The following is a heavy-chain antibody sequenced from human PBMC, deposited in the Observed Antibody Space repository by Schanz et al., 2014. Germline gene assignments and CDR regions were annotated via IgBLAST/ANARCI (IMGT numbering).Heavy chain of an antibody. CDR1: AAFISRYY. CDR3: ARGVKRGDGKNGYYNWFDP. V-gene: IGHV4-59*01. J-gene: IGHJ5*02. D-gene: IGHD3-22*01. Sequence: QVQLQESGPGLVKPSETLSLTCTVSAAFISRYYWSWIRQPPGKGLEWIGFIYYRGNTNYNPSLTSRVTMSVDTSKNQFSLKLTSVTAADTAVYYCARGVKRGDGKNGYYNWFDPWGQGTLVTVSS. CDR2: IYYRGNT.